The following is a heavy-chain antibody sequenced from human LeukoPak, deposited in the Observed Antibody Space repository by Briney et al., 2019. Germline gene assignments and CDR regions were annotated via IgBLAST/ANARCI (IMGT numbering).Heavy chain of an antibody. CDR3: ARDSDYYDSSGSTYYYYYGMDV. CDR1: GGSIGTTNW. CDR2: IYHSGST. V-gene: IGHV4-4*02. Sequence: SGTLTLTCAVSGGSIGTTNWWSWVRQPPGKGLECIGEIYHSGSTNYNPSLKSRVTVSVDTSKNQFSLKLSSVTAADTAVYYCARDSDYYDSSGSTYYYYYGMDVWGQGTTVTVSS. D-gene: IGHD3-22*01. J-gene: IGHJ6*02.